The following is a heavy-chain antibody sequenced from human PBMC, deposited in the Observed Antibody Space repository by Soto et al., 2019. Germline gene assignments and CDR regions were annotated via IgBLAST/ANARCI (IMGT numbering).Heavy chain of an antibody. CDR3: AQRLDRASLDF. V-gene: IGHV3-23*01. Sequence: EVQLLESGGTLVQPGGSLRLSCVASGFTFSAHTMNWVRQAPGKGLEWVSRLTADSDDTSYADSIKGRFTISRDNSKNTRYLQMNSLRAVDTAIYSCAQRLDRASLDFWGQGALVTVSS. J-gene: IGHJ4*02. CDR1: GFTFSAHT. D-gene: IGHD1-1*01. CDR2: LTADSDDT.